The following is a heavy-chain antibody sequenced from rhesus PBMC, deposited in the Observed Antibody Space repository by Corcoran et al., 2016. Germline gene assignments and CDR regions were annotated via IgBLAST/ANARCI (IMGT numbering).Heavy chain of an antibody. CDR2: INGDSGKT. J-gene: IGHJ4*01. Sequence: QVQLQESGPGLVKPSETLSLTCTVSGASFTSDWWSWIRQSPGKGLEWLGEINGDSGKTNYHPSSNVRITISKDATTNQFSLTLNSVTAADTAMYYGTRAPSGGGAAYWGQGVLVTVSS. CDR1: GASFTSDW. CDR3: TRAPSGGGAAY. D-gene: IGHD2-39*02. V-gene: IGHV4-80*01.